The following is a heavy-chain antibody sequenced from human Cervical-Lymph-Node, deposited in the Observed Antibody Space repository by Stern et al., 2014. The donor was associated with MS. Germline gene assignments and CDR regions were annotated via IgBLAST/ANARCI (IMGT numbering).Heavy chain of an antibody. CDR1: GYTFSRYW. CDR2: IDEHGSRT. V-gene: IGHV3-74*02. CDR3: IRDLAGVSSY. Sequence: EVHLVESGGGLVQPGGSLRLSCEGSGYTFSRYWMHWVRQVPGKGLVWVSRIDEHGSRTDYADSVRGRFTISRDNARDTLYLQMHNLRVEDTALYYCIRDLAGVSSYWGQGALVTVSS. J-gene: IGHJ4*02. D-gene: IGHD5/OR15-5a*01.